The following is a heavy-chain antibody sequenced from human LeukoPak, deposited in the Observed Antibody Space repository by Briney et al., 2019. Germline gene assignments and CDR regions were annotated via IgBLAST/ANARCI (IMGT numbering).Heavy chain of an antibody. V-gene: IGHV3-23*01. CDR2: ISGSGLCA. D-gene: IGHD3-10*01. J-gene: IGHJ4*02. CDR3: ARDPDGSGPNFDY. CDR1: GFTFGAYA. Sequence: PGGSLRLSCAASGFTFGAYAMSWVRQASGKGLEWVSSISGSGLCAGYADSVRGRFTVSRDNSKNTLYLQMNSLRAEDTAVFFCARDPDGSGPNFDYWGLGTPVTVSS.